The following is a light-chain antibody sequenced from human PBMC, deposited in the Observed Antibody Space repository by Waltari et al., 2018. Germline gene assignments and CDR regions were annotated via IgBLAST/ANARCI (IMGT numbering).Light chain of an antibody. CDR2: DAS. Sequence: EIVLTQSPATLSLSPGERATLSCRASQSVSSYLAWYQQKPGQAPRLLIYDASNRATGIPARFSGCGSGTDFTLTISSLEPEDFAVYYCQQRSNWPRVTFGGGTKVEIK. CDR1: QSVSSY. J-gene: IGKJ4*01. V-gene: IGKV3-11*01. CDR3: QQRSNWPRVT.